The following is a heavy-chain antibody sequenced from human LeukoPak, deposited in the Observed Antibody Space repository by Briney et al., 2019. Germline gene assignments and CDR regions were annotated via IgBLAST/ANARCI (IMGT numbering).Heavy chain of an antibody. J-gene: IGHJ4*02. CDR1: GGSISSSSYY. Sequence: SETLSLTCTVSGGSISSSSYYWGWIRQPPGKGLEWIGSIYYSGSTYYNPSLKSRVTVSVDTSKNQFSLKLSSVTAADTAVYYCARHSTTYYVILTGYSTLYYFDYWGQGTLVTVSS. CDR3: ARHSTTYYVILTGYSTLYYFDY. V-gene: IGHV4-39*01. D-gene: IGHD3-9*01. CDR2: IYYSGST.